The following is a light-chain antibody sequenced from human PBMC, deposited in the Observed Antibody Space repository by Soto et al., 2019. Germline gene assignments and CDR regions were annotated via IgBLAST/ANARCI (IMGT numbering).Light chain of an antibody. J-gene: IGKJ1*01. CDR2: GAT. V-gene: IGKV1-39*01. CDR1: QGIANY. Sequence: DIQMTQSPSSLSASVGDRVTITCRASQGIANYLNWYQQKPGKAPKLLSFGATSLQSGVPSKFSGSGSGTDFTLTISSLQPEDFETYYCQQSFNNPRTFGQGTKVDIK. CDR3: QQSFNNPRT.